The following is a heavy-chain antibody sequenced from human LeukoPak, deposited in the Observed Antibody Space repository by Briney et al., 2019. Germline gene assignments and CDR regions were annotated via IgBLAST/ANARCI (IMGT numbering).Heavy chain of an antibody. CDR2: ISYDGSNK. Sequence: GRSLRLSCAASGFTFSSYAMHWVRQAPGKGLEWVAVISYDGSNKYYADSVKGRFTISRDNSKNTLYLQMNSLRAEDTAVYYCARDGGDWFDPWGQGTLVTVSS. CDR3: ARDGGDWFDP. CDR1: GFTFSSYA. D-gene: IGHD3-16*01. V-gene: IGHV3-30-3*01. J-gene: IGHJ5*02.